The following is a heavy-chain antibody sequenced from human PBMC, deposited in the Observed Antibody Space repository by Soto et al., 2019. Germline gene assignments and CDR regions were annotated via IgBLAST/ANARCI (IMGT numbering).Heavy chain of an antibody. V-gene: IGHV1-69*12. CDR1: GGTFSSYA. D-gene: IGHD3-22*01. J-gene: IGHJ4*02. CDR3: ARSRANYYDSRGYYYSTFDY. CDR2: IIPMFGTA. Sequence: QVQLVQSGAEVKKPGSSVKVSCKTSGGTFSSYAISCVRHAPGQGLEWMGGIIPMFGTANYAQKFQGRVTITADESPSTAYMELSSLRSEDTAVYYCARSRANYYDSRGYYYSTFDYWGQGTLVTVSS.